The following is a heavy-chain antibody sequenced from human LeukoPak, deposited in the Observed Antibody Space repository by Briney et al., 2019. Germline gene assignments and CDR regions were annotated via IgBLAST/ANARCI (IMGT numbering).Heavy chain of an antibody. J-gene: IGHJ4*02. CDR2: IRFDGSDK. Sequence: GGSLRLSCVASGFTFRNYGVHWVRQAPGKGLEWVSFIRFDGSDKYYVDSVRGRFTVSRDNAKNTLYLQMNRLRPEDTAVYYCAKDSLALLVRTSCPLDYWGQGTLVTVSS. V-gene: IGHV3-30*02. CDR3: AKDSLALLVRTSCPLDY. CDR1: GFTFRNYG. D-gene: IGHD2-15*01.